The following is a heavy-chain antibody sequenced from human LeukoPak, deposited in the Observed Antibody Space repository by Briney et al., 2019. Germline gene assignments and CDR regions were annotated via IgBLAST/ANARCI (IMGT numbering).Heavy chain of an antibody. J-gene: IGHJ5*02. CDR2: ISGDGGST. D-gene: IGHD1-7*01. CDR3: ARNSGGLST. Sequence: GGSLRLSCAASGFTFDDYAMHWVRQAPGKGLEWVSLISGDGGSTYYADSVKGRFTISRDNSKNSLYLQMNSLRTEDTALCYCARNSGGLSTWGQGTLVTVSS. CDR1: GFTFDDYA. V-gene: IGHV3-43*02.